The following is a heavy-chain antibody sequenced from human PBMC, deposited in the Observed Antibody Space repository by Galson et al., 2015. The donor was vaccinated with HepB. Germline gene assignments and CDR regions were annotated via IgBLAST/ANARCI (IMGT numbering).Heavy chain of an antibody. J-gene: IGHJ4*02. D-gene: IGHD3-10*01. V-gene: IGHV3-23*01. CDR2: ISGSGSST. CDR1: GFTFHTYV. CDR3: AAFIYYGSGSSDY. Sequence: SLRLSCAASGFTFHTYVMSWVRQAPGKGLEWVSAISGSGSSTYHADSVKGRFTISRDNSKNMLYLQMHSLRAEDTAVYYCAAFIYYGSGSSDYWGQGTLVTGSS.